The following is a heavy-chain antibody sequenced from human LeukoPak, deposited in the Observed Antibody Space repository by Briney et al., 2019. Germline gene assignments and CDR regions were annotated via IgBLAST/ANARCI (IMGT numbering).Heavy chain of an antibody. D-gene: IGHD3-10*01. Sequence: SETLSLTCAVSGYSISSGYYWGWIRQPPGQGLGWIGSIFHSGSTYYNPSLKSRVNMSVDTSKTQISLKLSSVTAADTAVYYCARASGSYGSGSYYYYGMDVWGKGTTVTVSS. CDR2: IFHSGST. CDR3: ARASGSYGSGSYYYYGMDV. CDR1: GYSISSGYY. V-gene: IGHV4-38-2*01. J-gene: IGHJ6*04.